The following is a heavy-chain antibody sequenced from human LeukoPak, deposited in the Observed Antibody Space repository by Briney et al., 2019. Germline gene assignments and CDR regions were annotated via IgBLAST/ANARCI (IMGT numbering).Heavy chain of an antibody. CDR1: GFTVSSNY. CDR2: ISYDGSNK. V-gene: IGHV3-30-3*01. D-gene: IGHD6-19*01. Sequence: PGGSLRLSCAASGFTVSSNYMTWVRQAPGKGLEWVAVISYDGSNKYYADSVKGRFTISRDNSKNTLYLQMNSLRAEDTAVYYCARDWQWLEIDYWGQGTLVTVSS. CDR3: ARDWQWLEIDY. J-gene: IGHJ4*02.